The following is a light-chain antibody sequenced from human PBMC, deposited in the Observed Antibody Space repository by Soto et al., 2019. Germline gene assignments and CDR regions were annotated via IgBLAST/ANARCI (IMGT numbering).Light chain of an antibody. CDR1: QTVTTNY. Sequence: ETVLTQSPGTLSLSPGETATLSCRASQTVTTNYLAWYQQKPDQAPRLLIYGASTRATGIPDRFSGSRSGTDFTLTISRLEPEDFAVYFCQLYGSSRWTFGQGTKVEFK. J-gene: IGKJ1*01. CDR3: QLYGSSRWT. V-gene: IGKV3-20*01. CDR2: GAS.